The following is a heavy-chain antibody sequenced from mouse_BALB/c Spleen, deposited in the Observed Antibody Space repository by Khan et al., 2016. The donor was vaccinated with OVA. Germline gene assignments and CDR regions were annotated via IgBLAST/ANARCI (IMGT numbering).Heavy chain of an antibody. CDR1: GYTFTSYW. Sequence: QVQLKESGAELARPGASVKLSCKASGYTFTSYWMQFIKQRPGQGLEWIETIYPGDGDTRYTQKFKGKATLTADTSSSTAYMQLSSLASEDSAVYYCARGGTARASWFAYWGQGTLVTVSA. CDR3: ARGGTARASWFAY. J-gene: IGHJ3*01. V-gene: IGHV1-87*01. D-gene: IGHD3-1*01. CDR2: IYPGDGDT.